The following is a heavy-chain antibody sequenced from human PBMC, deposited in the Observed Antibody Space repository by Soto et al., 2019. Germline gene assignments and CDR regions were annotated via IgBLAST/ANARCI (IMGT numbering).Heavy chain of an antibody. D-gene: IGHD5-12*01. CDR1: GGTFSSYT. V-gene: IGHV1-69*02. J-gene: IGHJ4*02. CDR3: ASLYSGYDEARDY. CDR2: IIPILGIA. Sequence: ASVKVSCKASGGTFSSYTISWVRQAPGQGLEWMGRIIPILGIANYAQKFQGRVTITADKSTSTAYMELSSLRSEDTAVYYCASLYSGYDEARDYWGQGTLVTVS.